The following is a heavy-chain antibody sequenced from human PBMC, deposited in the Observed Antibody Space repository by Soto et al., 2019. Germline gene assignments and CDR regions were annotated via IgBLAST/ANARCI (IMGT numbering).Heavy chain of an antibody. Sequence: PGGSLRLSCAASGFNFRNHGMHWVRQAPGKGLEWVAVIWYDGSNKYYADSVKGRFTISRDNSKNTLYLQMNSLRAEDTAVYYCARGVLYSYGTTDAFDIWGQGTMVTVSS. CDR1: GFNFRNHG. D-gene: IGHD5-18*01. CDR2: IWYDGSNK. CDR3: ARGVLYSYGTTDAFDI. V-gene: IGHV3-30*19. J-gene: IGHJ3*02.